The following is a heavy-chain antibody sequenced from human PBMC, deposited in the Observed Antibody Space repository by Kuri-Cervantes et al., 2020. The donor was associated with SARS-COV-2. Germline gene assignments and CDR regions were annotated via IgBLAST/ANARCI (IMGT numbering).Heavy chain of an antibody. CDR1: GFTFSSYW. D-gene: IGHD4-17*01. CDR2: INSDGSST. J-gene: IGHJ4*02. CDR3: ARGGAYGDYFHY. V-gene: IGHV3-74*01. Sequence: GESLKISCAASGFTFSSYWMHWVRQAPGKGLVWVSRINSDGSSTSYADSVKGRFTISRDNAKNTLYLQMNSLRAEDTAVYYCARGGAYGDYFHYWGRGTLVTVSS.